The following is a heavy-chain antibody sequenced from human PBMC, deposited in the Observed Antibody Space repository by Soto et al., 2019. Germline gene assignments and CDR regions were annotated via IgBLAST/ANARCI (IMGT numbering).Heavy chain of an antibody. V-gene: IGHV4-59*01. CDR3: ARDLGYYGSGSYYKNYYGMDV. Sequence: PSETLSLTCTVSGGSISSYYWSWIRQPPGKGLEWIGCIYYSGSTNYNPSLKSRVTISVDTSKNQFSLKLSSVTAADTAVYYCARDLGYYGSGSYYKNYYGMDVWGQGTTDTVSS. J-gene: IGHJ6*02. CDR2: IYYSGST. CDR1: GGSISSYY. D-gene: IGHD3-10*01.